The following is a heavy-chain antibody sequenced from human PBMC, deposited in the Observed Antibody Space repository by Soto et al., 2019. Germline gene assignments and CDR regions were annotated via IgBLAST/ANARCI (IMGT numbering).Heavy chain of an antibody. V-gene: IGHV5-51*01. CDR2: IYPGDSDT. Sequence: PGESLKISCKGSGYSFTSYWIGWVRQMPGKGLEWMGIIYPGDSDTRYSPSFQGQVTISADKSISTAYLQWSSLKASDTAMYYCAAVYGGNSPYYFYGMDVWGQGTTVTVSS. CDR1: GYSFTSYW. CDR3: AAVYGGNSPYYFYGMDV. D-gene: IGHD2-21*02. J-gene: IGHJ6*02.